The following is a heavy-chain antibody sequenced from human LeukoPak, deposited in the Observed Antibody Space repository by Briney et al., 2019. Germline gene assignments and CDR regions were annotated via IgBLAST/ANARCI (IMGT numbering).Heavy chain of an antibody. CDR2: IKQDGSEK. CDR1: AFTLSRYW. J-gene: IGHJ4*02. CDR3: ARAVSTWYSGLDY. V-gene: IGHV3-7*02. D-gene: IGHD6-13*01. Sequence: PGGSLRLSCAASAFTLSRYWMSWVRQAPGKGLEWVANIKQDGSEKYYVDSVKGRFTISRDNAKNSLYLQMNSLRAEDTAVYYCARAVSTWYSGLDYWGQGTMVTVSS.